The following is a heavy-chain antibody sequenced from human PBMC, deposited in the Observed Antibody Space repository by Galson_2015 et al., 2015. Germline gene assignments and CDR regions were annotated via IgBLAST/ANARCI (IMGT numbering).Heavy chain of an antibody. J-gene: IGHJ4*02. CDR1: GYTFTSYD. D-gene: IGHD3-16*01. Sequence: SVKVSCKASGYTFTSYDFNWVRQATGQGLEWVGWMSANSGSTGYAQKFQGRVTLTRDTSINTAYMELSSLTTEDTAVYYCARNLPLGGDFHHWVQGTLVTVSS. V-gene: IGHV1-8*01. CDR3: ARNLPLGGDFHH. CDR2: MSANSGST.